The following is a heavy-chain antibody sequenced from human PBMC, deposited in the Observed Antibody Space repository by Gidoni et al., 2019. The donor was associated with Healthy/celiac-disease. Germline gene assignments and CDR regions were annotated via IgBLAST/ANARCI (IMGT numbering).Heavy chain of an antibody. CDR1: GYPCTGYY. V-gene: IGHV1-2*02. CDR2: INPNRGGT. J-gene: IGHJ4*02. CDR3: ARPGLGSLDSSGYDY. D-gene: IGHD3-22*01. Sequence: QVQLVQSGAEVKKPGASVKVSCKASGYPCTGYYMPWGRQAPGQGLEWMGWINPNRGGTNYAQKFQGRVTMTRDTSISTAYMELSRLRSDDTAVYYCARPGLGSLDSSGYDYWGQGTLVTVSS.